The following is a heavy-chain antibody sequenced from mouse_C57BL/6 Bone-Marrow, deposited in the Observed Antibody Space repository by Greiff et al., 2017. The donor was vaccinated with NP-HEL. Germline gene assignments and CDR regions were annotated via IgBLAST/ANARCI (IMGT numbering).Heavy chain of an antibody. Sequence: VQLKESGAELVRPGASVKLSCTASGFNIKDDYMHWVKQRPEQGLEWIGWIDPENGDTEYASKVQGTATITADTSSNTAYLQLSSLTSEDTAVYYCTTYSNYAMDYWGQGTAVTVSS. V-gene: IGHV14-4*01. CDR3: TTYSNYAMDY. D-gene: IGHD2-5*01. J-gene: IGHJ4*01. CDR2: IDPENGDT. CDR1: GFNIKDDY.